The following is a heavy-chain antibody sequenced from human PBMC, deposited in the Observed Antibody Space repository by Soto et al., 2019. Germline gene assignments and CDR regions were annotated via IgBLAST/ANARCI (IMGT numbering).Heavy chain of an antibody. V-gene: IGHV3-30*18. D-gene: IGHD6-19*01. CDR3: AKSPYEYAVAGPFDY. CDR2: ISYDGSNK. CDR1: GFTFSSYG. Sequence: GGSLRLSCAASGFTFSSYGMHWVRQAPGKGLEWVAVISYDGSNKYYADSVKGRFTISRDNSKNTLYLQMNSLRAEDTAVYYCAKSPYEYAVAGPFDYWGQGTLVTVSS. J-gene: IGHJ4*02.